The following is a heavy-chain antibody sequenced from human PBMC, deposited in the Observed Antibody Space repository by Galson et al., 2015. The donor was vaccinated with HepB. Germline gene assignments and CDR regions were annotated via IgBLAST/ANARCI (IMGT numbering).Heavy chain of an antibody. D-gene: IGHD6-19*01. CDR2: ISNSGST. CDR3: LIAVPGTGLAY. CDR1: GGSISSSNYY. J-gene: IGHJ4*02. V-gene: IGHV4-39*02. Sequence: SETLSLTCTVSGGSISSSNYYWGWIRQPPGKGLEWIGSISNSGSTYYNPSLKSRVTISVDTSKNDLSLKLTSVTAAETAVYYCLIAVPGTGLAYWGQGTLVTVSS.